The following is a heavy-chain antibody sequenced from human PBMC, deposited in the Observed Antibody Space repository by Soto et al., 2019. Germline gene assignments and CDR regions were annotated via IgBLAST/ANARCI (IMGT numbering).Heavy chain of an antibody. CDR2: IYTSGNT. V-gene: IGHV4-4*07. D-gene: IGHD1-7*01. CDR1: GGSISSYH. Sequence: PSETLSLTCTVSGGSISSYHWSWIRQSAGKGLEWIGRIYTSGNTHYHPSLKSRVTVSIDTSKNQFFLTVNSVTAADSAVYYCARESGDNWDYEAYWGQGTPVTVSS. CDR3: ARESGDNWDYEAY. J-gene: IGHJ4*02.